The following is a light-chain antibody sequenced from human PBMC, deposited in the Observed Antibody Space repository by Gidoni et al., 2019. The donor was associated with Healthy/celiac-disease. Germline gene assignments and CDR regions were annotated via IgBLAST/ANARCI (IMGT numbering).Light chain of an antibody. J-gene: IGKJ4*01. CDR1: QSVSSN. V-gene: IGKV3-15*01. Sequence: EIVMTQSPATLSVSPGERATLSCRASQSVSSNLAWYQQKPGQAPRLLIYGASTRATGISARFSGSGSGTEFTLTISSLQSEDFAVYYCQQYNNWPFTFGGGTKVEIK. CDR3: QQYNNWPFT. CDR2: GAS.